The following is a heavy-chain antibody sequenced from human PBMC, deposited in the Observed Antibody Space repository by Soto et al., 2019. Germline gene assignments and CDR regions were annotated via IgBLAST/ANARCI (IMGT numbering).Heavy chain of an antibody. CDR2: IYYSGST. CDR1: GGSISSYY. CDR3: ARVSPNQDARTRDDDFWSGLDAFDI. J-gene: IGHJ3*02. Sequence: PSETLSLTCTVSGGSISSYYWSWIRQPPGKGLEWIGYIYYSGSTNYNPSLKSRVTISVDTSKNQFSLKLSSVTAADTAVYYCARVSPNQDARTRDDDFWSGLDAFDIWGQGTMVTVSS. V-gene: IGHV4-59*01. D-gene: IGHD3-3*01.